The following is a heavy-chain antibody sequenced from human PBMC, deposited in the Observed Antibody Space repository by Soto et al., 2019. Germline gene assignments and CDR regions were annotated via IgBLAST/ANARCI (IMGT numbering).Heavy chain of an antibody. Sequence: EVQLVESGGGLVQPGGSLRLSCAASGFTFSSYWMHWVRQAPGKGLVWVSRINSDGSSTSYADSVKGRFTISGDNAKNTLYLQMNSLRAEDTAVYYCARGYSSSSRGGNWFDPWGQGTLVTVSS. J-gene: IGHJ5*02. V-gene: IGHV3-74*01. CDR1: GFTFSSYW. CDR3: ARGYSSSSRGGNWFDP. D-gene: IGHD6-6*01. CDR2: INSDGSST.